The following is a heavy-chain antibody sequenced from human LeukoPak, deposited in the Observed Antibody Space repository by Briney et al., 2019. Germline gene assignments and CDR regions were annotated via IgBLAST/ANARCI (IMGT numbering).Heavy chain of an antibody. CDR3: ARERAIASLRPYYFDY. J-gene: IGHJ4*02. V-gene: IGHV3-11*01. D-gene: IGHD6-6*01. Sequence: EGSLRLSCAASGFTFSDYYMSWIRQAPGKGLEWISYISSSGSTIYYADSVKGRFTISRDNARNSLYLQMNSLRAEDTAVYYCARERAIASLRPYYFDYWGQGTLVTVSS. CDR1: GFTFSDYY. CDR2: ISSSGSTI.